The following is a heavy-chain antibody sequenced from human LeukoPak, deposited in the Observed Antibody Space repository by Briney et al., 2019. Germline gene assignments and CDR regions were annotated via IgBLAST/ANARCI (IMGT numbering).Heavy chain of an antibody. Sequence: SETLSLTCTVSGGSISSSSYYWGWLRQPPGKGLEWIGCIYSGGSSYNPSLKSRLAISVDTSKNQFSLKLSSVTAADTAVYYCATSSSWPSNWFDPWGQGTLVTVSS. J-gene: IGHJ5*02. D-gene: IGHD6-13*01. CDR3: ATSSSWPSNWFDP. CDR1: GGSISSSSYY. V-gene: IGHV4-39*07. CDR2: IYSGGS.